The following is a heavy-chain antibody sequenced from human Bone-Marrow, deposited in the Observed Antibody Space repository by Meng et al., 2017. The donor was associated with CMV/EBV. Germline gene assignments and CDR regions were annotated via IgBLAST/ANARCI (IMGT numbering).Heavy chain of an antibody. CDR1: GYTFTSYE. V-gene: IGHV1-8*01. Sequence: ASVKVSCKTSGYTFTSYEIIWVRQATGQGLEWMGRINPNSGDTGYAQKLQGRVTMTTDTSTSTAYMELRSLRSDDTAVYYCARADYCSSTSCYTGGYYYYGMDVWGQGTTVTVPS. CDR2: INPNSGDT. J-gene: IGHJ6*02. D-gene: IGHD2-2*02. CDR3: ARADYCSSTSCYTGGYYYYGMDV.